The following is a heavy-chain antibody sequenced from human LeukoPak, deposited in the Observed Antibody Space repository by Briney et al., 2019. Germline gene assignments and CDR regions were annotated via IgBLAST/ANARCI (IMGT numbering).Heavy chain of an antibody. D-gene: IGHD1-26*01. CDR3: AREGPYYVP. J-gene: IGHJ5*02. CDR2: ISASGST. Sequence: SETLSLTCGVSGGSMTSYCWSWLRQAPGKGLEWIGYISASGSTNYNPSLGSRLTISMDASKNQFSLSLTSVTAADTAVYYCAREGPYYVPWGQGTLVTVSS. CDR1: GGSMTSYC. V-gene: IGHV4-59*12.